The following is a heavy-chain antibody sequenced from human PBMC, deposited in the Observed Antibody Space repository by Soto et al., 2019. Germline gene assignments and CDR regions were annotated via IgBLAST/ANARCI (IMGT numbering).Heavy chain of an antibody. J-gene: IGHJ4*02. CDR3: ANDGRFMAVAGWDIER. CDR1: GFTFSNYG. D-gene: IGHD6-19*01. V-gene: IGHV3-30*18. Sequence: QVQLVESGGGMVQPGRSLRLSCAASGFTFSNYGMHWVRQAPGKGLEWVAFISYDGTNKYYSDSAKGRFTISRDDSKNTLYLQMNSLGPVDTAVHYCANDGRFMAVAGWDIERWGQGPLVSVSS. CDR2: ISYDGTNK.